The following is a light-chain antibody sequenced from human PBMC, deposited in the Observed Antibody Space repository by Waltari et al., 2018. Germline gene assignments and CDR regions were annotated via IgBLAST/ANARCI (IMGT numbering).Light chain of an antibody. CDR3: SSFTSSTTGI. J-gene: IGLJ2*01. V-gene: IGLV2-14*03. Sequence: SALTQPDSVSGSPGQSITISCSGISSDSGGYNYVSWYQQHPGEAPKLIIYDVPNRPSGVSDRFSGSKSGSSASLTISGLQPDDEADYYCSSFTSSTTGIFGGGTKLTVL. CDR1: SSDSGGYNY. CDR2: DVP.